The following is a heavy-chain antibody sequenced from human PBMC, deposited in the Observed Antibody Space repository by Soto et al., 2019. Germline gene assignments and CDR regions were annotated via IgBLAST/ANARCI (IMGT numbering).Heavy chain of an antibody. Sequence: QVQLQQWGAGLLKPSETLSLTCGVYGGSFSGYYWRWIRQPPGKGLKLIGEVNHSGSTNYNPSLRRRGTISVDTAKNQFSLQLSSVTAADAALYYCAREYRPYDGSGSPYGIDVWGQGTPVTVSS. V-gene: IGHV4-34*01. D-gene: IGHD3-10*01. CDR3: AREYRPYDGSGSPYGIDV. CDR1: GGSFSGYY. CDR2: VNHSGST. J-gene: IGHJ6*02.